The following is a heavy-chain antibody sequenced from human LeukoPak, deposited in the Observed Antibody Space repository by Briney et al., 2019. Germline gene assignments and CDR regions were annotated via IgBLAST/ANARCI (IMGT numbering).Heavy chain of an antibody. CDR2: ITDSGRTT. D-gene: IGHD3-22*01. Sequence: QAGGSLRLSCAASGFTFSTYEMNWVRQAPGKGLEWVSYITDSGRTTYYADSVKGRFTISRDNSKNTLYLQMNSLRAEDTAVYYCAKDMYYYDSSGYYSIEFDYWGQGTLVTVSS. J-gene: IGHJ4*02. CDR1: GFTFSTYE. V-gene: IGHV3-23*01. CDR3: AKDMYYYDSSGYYSIEFDY.